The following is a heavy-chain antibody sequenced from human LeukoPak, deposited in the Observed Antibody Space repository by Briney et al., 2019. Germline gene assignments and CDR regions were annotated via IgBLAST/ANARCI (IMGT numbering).Heavy chain of an antibody. CDR2: IYSGGST. Sequence: QTGGSLRLSXAASGFTVSSNYMSWVRQAPGKGLEWVSVIYSGGSTYYADSVKGRFTISRDNSKNTLYLQMNSLRAEDTAVYYCARVNFWSGYDYWGQGTLVTVSS. V-gene: IGHV3-53*01. J-gene: IGHJ4*02. CDR1: GFTVSSNY. CDR3: ARVNFWSGYDY. D-gene: IGHD3-3*01.